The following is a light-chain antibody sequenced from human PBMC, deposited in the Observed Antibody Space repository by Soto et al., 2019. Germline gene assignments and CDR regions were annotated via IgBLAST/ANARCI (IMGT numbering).Light chain of an antibody. J-gene: IGKJ1*01. Sequence: EIVLTQSPGTLSLSPGERATLSCRASQSVSSNFLAWYQEKPGHAPSLLIYGASSRATGIPERFSGSGSGTDFTLTISRLEPEDFAVYYCHQYGSSPQTFGQGTKV. CDR1: QSVSSNF. CDR3: HQYGSSPQT. V-gene: IGKV3-20*01. CDR2: GAS.